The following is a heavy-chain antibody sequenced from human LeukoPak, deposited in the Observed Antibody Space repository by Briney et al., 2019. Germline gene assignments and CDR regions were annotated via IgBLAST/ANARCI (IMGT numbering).Heavy chain of an antibody. CDR2: INRSGST. CDR3: ARGSIAAAGPPFQH. V-gene: IGHV4-34*01. D-gene: IGHD6-13*01. J-gene: IGHJ1*01. CDR1: GGSFSGYY. Sequence: SETLSLTCAVYGGSFSGYYWNWIRQPPGKGLEWIGEINRSGSTNYIPSLKSRVTISVDTSKNQFSLKLSSVTAADTAVYYCARGSIAAAGPPFQHWGQGTLVTVSS.